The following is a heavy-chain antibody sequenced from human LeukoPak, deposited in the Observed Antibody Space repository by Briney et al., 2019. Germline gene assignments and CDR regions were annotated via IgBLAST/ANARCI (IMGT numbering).Heavy chain of an antibody. CDR2: IRGTGGST. CDR3: AKQLTAGGYYFDY. V-gene: IGHV3-23*01. J-gene: IGHJ4*02. Sequence: GGSLRLSCAVSGFTFSSYAMSWVRPAPGKGLEWVSAIRGTGGSTYYADSVKGRFTISRDNSKNTLYLQMNSLRAEDTAVYYCAKQLTAGGYYFDYWGQGTLVTVSS. CDR1: GFTFSSYA. D-gene: IGHD6-13*01.